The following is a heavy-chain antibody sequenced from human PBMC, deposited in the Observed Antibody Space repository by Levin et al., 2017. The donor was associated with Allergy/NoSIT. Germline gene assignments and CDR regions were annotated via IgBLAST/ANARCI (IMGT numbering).Heavy chain of an antibody. D-gene: IGHD3-10*01. CDR1: GFNFSNYW. CDR2: IRQDGSEK. V-gene: IGHV3-7*01. Sequence: GGSLRLSCAASGFNFSNYWMRWVRQAPGKGLEWVANIRQDGSEKYYVDSVKGRFTISRDNAKNSVDLHMNSLTAEDTAVYFCAREGNYGSGADYWGQGTLVTVSS. J-gene: IGHJ4*02. CDR3: AREGNYGSGADY.